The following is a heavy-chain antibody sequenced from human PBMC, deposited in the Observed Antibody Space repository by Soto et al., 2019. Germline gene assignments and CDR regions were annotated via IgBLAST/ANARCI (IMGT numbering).Heavy chain of an antibody. CDR3: AKDCSSTICTSGAFDI. CDR2: ISGSGGST. V-gene: IGHV3-23*01. CDR1: GFTFSSYA. J-gene: IGHJ3*02. D-gene: IGHD2-2*01. Sequence: EVQLLESGGGLVQPGGSLRLSCAASGFTFSSYAMSWVRQAPGKGLEWVSAISGSGGSTYYADSVKGRFTISRDNSKNTLYLQMNSLRAEDTAVYYCAKDCSSTICTSGAFDIWGQGTMVTVSS.